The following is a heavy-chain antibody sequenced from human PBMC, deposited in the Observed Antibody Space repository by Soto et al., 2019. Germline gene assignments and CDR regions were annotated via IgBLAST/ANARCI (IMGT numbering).Heavy chain of an antibody. V-gene: IGHV1-18*01. CDR1: GYTFNSSG. CDR2: VGNYKGNT. Sequence: ALVKVSCKASGYTFNSSGVSWGRPAPGQGLEWMGWVGNYKGNTNYSQKFQGRVTITRDTSASTAYMELSSLRSEDTAVYYSARGSALRYFDWLLCWGQGTLVTVSS. D-gene: IGHD3-9*01. J-gene: IGHJ4*02. CDR3: ARGSALRYFDWLLC.